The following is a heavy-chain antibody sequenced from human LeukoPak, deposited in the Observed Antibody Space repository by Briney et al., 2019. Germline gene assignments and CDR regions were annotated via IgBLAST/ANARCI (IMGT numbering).Heavy chain of an antibody. CDR2: FNPDSGGT. J-gene: IGHJ3*02. D-gene: IGHD6-19*01. CDR1: GYSFTDYY. Sequence: VASVKVSCKASGYSFTDYYMHWVRQAPGQGLEWMGWFNPDSGGTNYAQRFQGRVTMNRDTSISTAYMELSRLRSDDTAVYYCARVMYSSGWRSDAFDIWGQGTMVTVS. CDR3: ARVMYSSGWRSDAFDI. V-gene: IGHV1-2*02.